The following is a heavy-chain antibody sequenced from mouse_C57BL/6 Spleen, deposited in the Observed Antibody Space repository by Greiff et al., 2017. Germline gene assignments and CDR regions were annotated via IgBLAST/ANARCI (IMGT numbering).Heavy chain of an antibody. CDR1: GYTFTSYW. D-gene: IGHD2-2*01. Sequence: VKLQQPGAELVRPGTSVKLSCKASGYTFTSYWMRWVKQRPGQGLEWIGVIDPSDSYTNYNQKFKGKATLTVDTSSSTAYMQLSSLTSEDSAVYYCARSGGYPAWFAYWGQGTLVTVSA. V-gene: IGHV1-59*01. CDR2: IDPSDSYT. CDR3: ARSGGYPAWFAY. J-gene: IGHJ3*01.